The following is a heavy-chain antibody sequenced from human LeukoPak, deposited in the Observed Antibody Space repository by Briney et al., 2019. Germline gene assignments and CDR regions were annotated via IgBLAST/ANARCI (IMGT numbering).Heavy chain of an antibody. J-gene: IGHJ4*02. CDR1: GFTFSSYW. Sequence: GGSLRLSCAASGFTFSSYWMSWVRQAPGKGLEWVANINQDGSEKYYVDSVKGRFTISRDNAKNSLYLQMNSLRAEDTAVYYCARDPGRYYYGSGSYYYFDYWGQGTLVTVSS. CDR2: INQDGSEK. V-gene: IGHV3-7*01. D-gene: IGHD3-10*01. CDR3: ARDPGRYYYGSGSYYYFDY.